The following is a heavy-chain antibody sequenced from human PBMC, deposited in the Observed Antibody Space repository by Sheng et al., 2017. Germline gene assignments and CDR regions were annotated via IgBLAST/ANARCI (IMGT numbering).Heavy chain of an antibody. V-gene: IGHV4-59*12. Sequence: QVQLQESGPGLVKPSETLSLTCTVSGGSISSYYWSWIRQPPGKGLEWIGYIYYSGSTNYNPSLKSRVTISVDTSKNQFSLKLSSVTAADTAVYYCARSQGFGELEGGFDYWGQGTLGHRLL. CDR2: IYYSGST. J-gene: IGHJ4*02. CDR3: ARSQGFGELEGGFDY. CDR1: GGSISSYY. D-gene: IGHD3-10*01.